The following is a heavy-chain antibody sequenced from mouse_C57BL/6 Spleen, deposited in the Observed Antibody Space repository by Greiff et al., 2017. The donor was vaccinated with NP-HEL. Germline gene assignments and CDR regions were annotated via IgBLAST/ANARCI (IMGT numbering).Heavy chain of an antibody. V-gene: IGHV1-39*01. CDR2: INPNYGTT. CDR3: AYGSRYYYAMDY. CDR1: GYSFTDYN. D-gene: IGHD1-1*01. Sequence: LQESGPELVQPGASVKISCKASGYSFTDYNMNWVQQSNGKSLEWIGVINPNYGTTSYNQKFKGKATLTVDQSSSTAYMQLNSLTSEDSAVYYCAYGSRYYYAMDYWGQGTSVTVSS. J-gene: IGHJ4*01.